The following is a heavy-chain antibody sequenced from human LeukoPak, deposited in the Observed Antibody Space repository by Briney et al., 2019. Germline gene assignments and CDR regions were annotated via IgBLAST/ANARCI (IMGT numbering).Heavy chain of an antibody. CDR3: ARDTDYYDSSGPFDY. V-gene: IGHV3-7*01. D-gene: IGHD3-22*01. Sequence: GGSPRLTYAVSGFTFSSYWMSWVRQAPEKGLEWVANIKQDGSEKYYVDSVKGRFTISRDNAKNSLYLQMNSLRAEDTAVYYCARDTDYYDSSGPFDYWGQGTLVTVSS. J-gene: IGHJ4*02. CDR2: IKQDGSEK. CDR1: GFTFSSYW.